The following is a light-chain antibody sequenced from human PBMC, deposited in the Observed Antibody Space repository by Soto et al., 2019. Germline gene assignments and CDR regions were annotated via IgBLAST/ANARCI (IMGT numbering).Light chain of an antibody. CDR1: QSVSSSS. CDR2: GAS. J-gene: IGKJ1*01. Sequence: DNVLTQSPGPLSLSPGERATLFCRSSQSVSSSSLAWYQQKPGQAPRLLMYGASSRATGIPDRFSGSGSGTDFTLTIRTLEPEDVAVYYCQQYGSSPRTFGQGTKVDIK. V-gene: IGKV3-20*01. CDR3: QQYGSSPRT.